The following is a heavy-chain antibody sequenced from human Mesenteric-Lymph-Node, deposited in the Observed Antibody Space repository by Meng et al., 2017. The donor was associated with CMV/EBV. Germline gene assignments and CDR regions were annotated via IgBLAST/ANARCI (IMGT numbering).Heavy chain of an antibody. CDR2: IIPILGIA. Sequence: QVQLVQSGAEVKKPGSSVKVSCKASGGTFSSYTNSWVRQAPGQGLEWMGRIIPILGIANYAQKFQGRVTITADKSTSTAYMELSSLRSEDTAVYYCAGGIAAAGSRWFDPWGQGTLVTVSS. J-gene: IGHJ5*02. CDR1: GGTFSSYT. D-gene: IGHD6-13*01. CDR3: AGGIAAAGSRWFDP. V-gene: IGHV1-69*02.